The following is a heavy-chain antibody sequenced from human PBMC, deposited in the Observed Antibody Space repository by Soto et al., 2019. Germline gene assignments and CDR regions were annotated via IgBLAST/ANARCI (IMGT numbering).Heavy chain of an antibody. Sequence: QVQLVQSGAEVKNPGASVKVSCQASNYLFGAFGISWVRQAPGKGLEWMGWITPYNGNTHYAEKFQDRVTMTADKATTTAYMEVRRLTSDDTAVYFYARISARRNDFDVWGQGTVVTVSS. V-gene: IGHV1-18*01. CDR2: ITPYNGNT. J-gene: IGHJ3*01. CDR3: ARISARRNDFDV. CDR1: NYLFGAFG.